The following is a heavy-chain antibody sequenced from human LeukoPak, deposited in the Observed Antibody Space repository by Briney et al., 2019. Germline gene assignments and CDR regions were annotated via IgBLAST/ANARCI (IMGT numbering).Heavy chain of an antibody. Sequence: SETLSLTCTVSGGSISSYYWSWIRQPPGKGLEWIGYIYYSGSTNYNPSLKSRVTISVDTSKNQFSLKLSSVTAADTAVYYCARDSSYLWTGTYYYYGMDVWGQGTTVTVSS. CDR2: IYYSGST. CDR3: ARDSSYLWTGTYYYYGMDV. V-gene: IGHV4-59*01. CDR1: GGSISSYY. J-gene: IGHJ6*02. D-gene: IGHD3/OR15-3a*01.